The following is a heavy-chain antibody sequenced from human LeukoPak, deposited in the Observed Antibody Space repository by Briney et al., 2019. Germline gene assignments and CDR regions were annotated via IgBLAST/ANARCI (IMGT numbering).Heavy chain of an antibody. CDR1: GFIFSSNA. Sequence: GGSLRLSCAASGFIFSSNAMSWVRQAPGKGLEWVSTISGSGGSTYYADSVKGRFTISRDNSKNTLYLQMNSLRAEDTAVYYCAKAVAPYSSGWYLFDYWGQGTLVTVSS. J-gene: IGHJ4*02. V-gene: IGHV3-23*01. CDR3: AKAVAPYSSGWYLFDY. CDR2: ISGSGGST. D-gene: IGHD6-19*01.